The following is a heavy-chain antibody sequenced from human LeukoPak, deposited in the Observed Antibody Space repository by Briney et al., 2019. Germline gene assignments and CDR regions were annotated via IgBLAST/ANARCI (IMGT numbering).Heavy chain of an antibody. CDR1: GFTFSSYS. V-gene: IGHV3-64*02. CDR3: ARWGSTSCYDY. D-gene: IGHD2-2*01. CDR2: ISTNGDST. Sequence: GGSLRLSCAASGFTFSSYSINWVRQAAGKGLEYVSAISTNGDSTYYADSVKGRFTISRDNSKNTLFLQMGSLRADDMAVYYCARWGSTSCYDYWGQGTLVTVSS. J-gene: IGHJ4*02.